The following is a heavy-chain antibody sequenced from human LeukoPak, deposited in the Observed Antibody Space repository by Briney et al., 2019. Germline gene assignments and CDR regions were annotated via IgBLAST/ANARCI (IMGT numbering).Heavy chain of an antibody. CDR1: GFPFSSYW. Sequence: GGSLRLSCAVSGFPFSSYWMDWVRQAPGRGLVWVSRINTDGSNTDYADSVKGRFTISRDNAKKTLYLEMNSLTAEDTAIYYCVRDASLYYVDHWGQGTLVTVSS. V-gene: IGHV3-74*01. CDR3: VRDASLYYVDH. J-gene: IGHJ4*02. CDR2: INTDGSNT.